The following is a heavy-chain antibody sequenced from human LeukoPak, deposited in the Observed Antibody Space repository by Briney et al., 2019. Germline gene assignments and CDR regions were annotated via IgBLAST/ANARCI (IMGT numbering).Heavy chain of an antibody. D-gene: IGHD3-22*01. J-gene: IGHJ5*02. CDR3: ARALTPFKPRPITMIGSWFYP. V-gene: IGHV4-59*01. CDR1: GGSISSYY. CDR2: IYYSGST. Sequence: SETLSLTRTVSGGSISSYYWSWIRQPPGKGLEWIGYIYYSGSTNYNPSLKSRVTISVDTSKNQFSLKLSSVTAADTAVYYCARALTPFKPRPITMIGSWFYPWGQGTLVTVSS.